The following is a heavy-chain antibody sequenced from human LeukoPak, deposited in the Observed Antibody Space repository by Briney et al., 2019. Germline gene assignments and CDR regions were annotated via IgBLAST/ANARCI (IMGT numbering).Heavy chain of an antibody. CDR3: AREPVGSSY. Sequence: GGSLRLSCAASGFTFSSYAMSWVRQAPGKGLEWVANIKQDGSEKYYVDSVKGRFTISRDNAKNSLYLQMNSLRAEDTAVYYCAREPVGSSYWGQGTLVTVSS. CDR1: GFTFSSYA. V-gene: IGHV3-7*01. J-gene: IGHJ4*02. CDR2: IKQDGSEK. D-gene: IGHD3-10*01.